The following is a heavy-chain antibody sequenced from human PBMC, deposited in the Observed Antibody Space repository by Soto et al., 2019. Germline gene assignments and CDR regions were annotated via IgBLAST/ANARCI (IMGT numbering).Heavy chain of an antibody. Sequence: QVQLVESGGGVVQPGRSLRLSCAASGFTFSIYAMHLVRQAPGKGLEWVAVISYDGSNKYYADSVKGRFTISRANSKHTMYLQMNSLRAEDTAVYYCARDARGYSGYDSHFDYWGQGTLVTVSS. V-gene: IGHV3-30-3*01. CDR3: ARDARGYSGYDSHFDY. CDR1: GFTFSIYA. CDR2: ISYDGSNK. J-gene: IGHJ4*02. D-gene: IGHD5-12*01.